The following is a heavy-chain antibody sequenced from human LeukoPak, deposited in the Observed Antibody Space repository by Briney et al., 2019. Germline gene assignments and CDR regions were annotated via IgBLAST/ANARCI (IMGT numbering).Heavy chain of an antibody. V-gene: IGHV4-39*07. CDR3: ARVNALNDVWSGYYLDY. D-gene: IGHD3-3*01. Sequence: PSETLSLTCTVSGGSISSSSYYWGWIRQPPGKGLEWIGNIYYSGSTYYNPSLKSRVTISVDTSKNQFSLKLSSVTAADTAVYYCARVNALNDVWSGYYLDYWGQGTLVTVSS. CDR2: IYYSGST. J-gene: IGHJ4*02. CDR1: GGSISSSSYY.